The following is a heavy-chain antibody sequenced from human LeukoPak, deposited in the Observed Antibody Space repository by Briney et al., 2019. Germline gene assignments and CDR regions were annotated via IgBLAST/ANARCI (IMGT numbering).Heavy chain of an antibody. CDR1: GGSFSGYY. V-gene: IGHV4-34*01. CDR3: ARLNYYDSSGFSY. Sequence: SETLSLTCAVYGGSFSGYYWSWIRQPPGKGLEWIGEINHSGSTNYNPSLKSRVTISVDTSKNQFSLKLSSVTAADTAVYYCARLNYYDSSGFSYWGQGTLVTVSS. CDR2: INHSGST. D-gene: IGHD3-22*01. J-gene: IGHJ4*02.